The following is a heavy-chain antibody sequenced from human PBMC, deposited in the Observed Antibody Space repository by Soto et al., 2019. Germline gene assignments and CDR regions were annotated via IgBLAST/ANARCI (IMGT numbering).Heavy chain of an antibody. Sequence: QLQLQESGPGLVKPSETLSLTCSLSGGAISDARFYWGWIRQSPGRGLEWIGSIYYTGTTFFNPHIQSRVTISVDTSENQCSLKLYSVTAADTALYSCERQKWEQPKWSDPWGQGTLVSVSP. D-gene: IGHD1-26*01. CDR2: IYYTGTT. CDR1: GGAISDARFY. V-gene: IGHV4-39*01. CDR3: ERQKWEQPKWSDP. J-gene: IGHJ5*02.